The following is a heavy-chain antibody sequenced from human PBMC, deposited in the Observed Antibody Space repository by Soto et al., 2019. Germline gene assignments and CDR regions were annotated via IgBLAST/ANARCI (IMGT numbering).Heavy chain of an antibody. J-gene: IGHJ6*02. V-gene: IGHV3-33*01. CDR2: IWYDGSNK. D-gene: IGHD6-6*01. CDR1: GFTFSSYG. CDR3: ARDQYSSSYYYYYYGMDV. Sequence: GGSLRLSCAASGFTFSSYGMHWVRQAPGKGLEWVAVIWYDGSNKYYADSVKGRFTISRDNSKNTLYLQMNSLRAEDTAVYYCARDQYSSSYYYYYYGMDVWGQGTTVTVSS.